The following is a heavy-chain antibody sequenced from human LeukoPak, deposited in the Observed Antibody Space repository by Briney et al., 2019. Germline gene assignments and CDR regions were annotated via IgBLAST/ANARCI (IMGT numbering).Heavy chain of an antibody. CDR2: IKQDGSQN. J-gene: IGHJ4*02. CDR1: GFTFSRYW. CDR3: ARDYWSDIVVVPVFDY. V-gene: IGHV3-7*01. Sequence: GVSLRLSCVASGFTFSRYWMSWVRQAPGKGLEWVANIKQDGSQNYYVDSVKGRFTISRDNAKNSLYLQMNSLRAEDTAVYYCARDYWSDIVVVPVFDYWGQGTLVTVSS. D-gene: IGHD2-2*01.